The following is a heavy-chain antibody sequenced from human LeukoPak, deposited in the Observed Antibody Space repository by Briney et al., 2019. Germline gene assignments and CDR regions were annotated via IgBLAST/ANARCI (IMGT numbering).Heavy chain of an antibody. J-gene: IGHJ5*02. V-gene: IGHV4-59*08. CDR1: GGSISSYY. D-gene: IGHD2-15*01. CDR3: ARQQAVNWFDP. Sequence: SETLSLTCTVSGGSISSYYWSWIRQPPGKGLEWIGYISYSGSTNYNPSLKSRVTISVDTSKNQFSLKLSSVTAADTAVYYCARQQAVNWFDPWGQGTLVTVSS. CDR2: ISYSGST.